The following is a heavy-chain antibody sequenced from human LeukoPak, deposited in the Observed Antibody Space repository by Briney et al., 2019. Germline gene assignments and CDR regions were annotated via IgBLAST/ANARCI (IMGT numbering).Heavy chain of an antibody. CDR3: ASPYSGYAGLYYMDV. Sequence: PGGSLRLSCAASGFTFSSYWMHWVRQAPGKGLVWVSRINSDGSSTSYADSVKGRFTISRDNARNTLYLQMNSLRAEDTAVYYCASPYSGYAGLYYMDVWGKGTTVTVSS. CDR2: INSDGSST. CDR1: GFTFSSYW. J-gene: IGHJ6*03. D-gene: IGHD3-22*01. V-gene: IGHV3-74*01.